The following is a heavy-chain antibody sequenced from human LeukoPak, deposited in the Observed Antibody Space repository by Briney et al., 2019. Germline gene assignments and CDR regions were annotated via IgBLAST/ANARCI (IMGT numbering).Heavy chain of an antibody. D-gene: IGHD3-9*01. V-gene: IGHV4-61*02. CDR2: IYTSGST. J-gene: IGHJ5*02. Sequence: SQTLSLTCTVSGGSFSSGNYYWSWIRQPAEKGLEWIGRIYTSGSTNYNPSLKSRVTISVDTSKNQFSLRLSSVTAADTAVYYCARSYYDVLTGFDPWGQGTLVTVSS. CDR3: ARSYYDVLTGFDP. CDR1: GGSFSSGNYY.